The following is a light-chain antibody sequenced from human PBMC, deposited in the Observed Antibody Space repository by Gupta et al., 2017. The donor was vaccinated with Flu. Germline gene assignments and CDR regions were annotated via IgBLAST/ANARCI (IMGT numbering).Light chain of an antibody. J-gene: IGKJ2*01. Sequence: SLGERATINCKSSQSVLYSSNNKNYLAWYQQKSRQPPKLLIYWASTRESGVPDRFSGSGSGTDFTLTISSLQAEDVAVYYCQQYYSTPKNFGQGTKLEIK. CDR1: QSVLYSSNNKNY. CDR2: WAS. CDR3: QQYYSTPKN. V-gene: IGKV4-1*01.